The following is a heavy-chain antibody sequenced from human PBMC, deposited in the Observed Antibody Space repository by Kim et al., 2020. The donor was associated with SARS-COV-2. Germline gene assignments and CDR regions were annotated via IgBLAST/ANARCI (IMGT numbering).Heavy chain of an antibody. D-gene: IGHD2-2*01. CDR2: INGDGSIT. Sequence: GGSLRLSCAASGFTFRNYWMHWVRQVPGKGLVWVSRINGDGSITGYADSVKGRFTISRDNTKNTLYLQMSSLRDEDTAVYYCAKEMPSNWGRGTLVTVSS. CDR3: AKEMPSN. CDR1: GFTFRNYW. J-gene: IGHJ4*02. V-gene: IGHV3-74*01.